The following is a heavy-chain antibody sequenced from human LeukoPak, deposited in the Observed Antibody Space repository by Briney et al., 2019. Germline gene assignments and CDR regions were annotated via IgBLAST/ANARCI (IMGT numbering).Heavy chain of an antibody. D-gene: IGHD2-2*01. Sequence: ASVKVSYKASGYTFTSYGISWVRQAPGQGLEWMGWISAYNGNTNYAQKLQGRVTMTTDTSTSTAYMELRSLRSDDTAVYYCARVGAGPDCSSTSCYFSGYSGDYYFDYWGQGTLVTVSS. CDR1: GYTFTSYG. J-gene: IGHJ4*02. CDR3: ARVGAGPDCSSTSCYFSGYSGDYYFDY. CDR2: ISAYNGNT. V-gene: IGHV1-18*01.